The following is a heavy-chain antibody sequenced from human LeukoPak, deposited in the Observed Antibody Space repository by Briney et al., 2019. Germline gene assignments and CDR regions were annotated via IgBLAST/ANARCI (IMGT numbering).Heavy chain of an antibody. D-gene: IGHD2-15*01. CDR3: ARSDIVVAIFDY. Sequence: ASVTVSCTASGYTFTSYYMHWVRQAPGQGLEWMGIINPSGGSTSYAQKFQGRVTMTRDTSTSTVYMELSSLRSEDTAVYYCARSDIVVAIFDYWGQGTLVTVSS. CDR2: INPSGGST. V-gene: IGHV1-46*01. J-gene: IGHJ4*02. CDR1: GYTFTSYY.